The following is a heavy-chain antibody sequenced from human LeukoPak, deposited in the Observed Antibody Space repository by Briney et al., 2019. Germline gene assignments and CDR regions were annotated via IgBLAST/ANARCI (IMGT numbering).Heavy chain of an antibody. CDR1: GFTFSNHG. CDR3: ARGVAAAGTGGT. Sequence: GGSLRLSCAASGFTFSNHGMNWVRQAPGKGLEWVSGISPGGDTPYYADSVKGRFTISRDNAKNSLYLQMNSLRAEDTAVYYCARGVAAAGTGGTWGQGTLVTVSS. J-gene: IGHJ4*02. V-gene: IGHV3-21*01. CDR2: ISPGGDTP. D-gene: IGHD6-13*01.